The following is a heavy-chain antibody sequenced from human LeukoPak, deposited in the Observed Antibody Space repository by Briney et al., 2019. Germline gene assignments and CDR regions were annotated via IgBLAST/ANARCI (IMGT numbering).Heavy chain of an antibody. CDR3: ASTQPVRGMDV. CDR1: GGSLSSYY. D-gene: IGHD2-2*01. CDR2: IYTSGST. V-gene: IGHV4-4*07. Sequence: SETLSLTCTVSGGSLSSYYWSWIRQPAGKGLEWIGRIYTSGSTNYNPSRKSRVTMSVDTSKNQFSLKLSSVAAADTAVYYCASTQPVRGMDVWGQGTTVTVSS. J-gene: IGHJ6*02.